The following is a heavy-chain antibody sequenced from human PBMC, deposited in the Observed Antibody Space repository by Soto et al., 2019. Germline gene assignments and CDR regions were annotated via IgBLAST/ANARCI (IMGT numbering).Heavy chain of an antibody. J-gene: IGHJ6*02. Sequence: ASVKNSCKASGYTCTSYAMHWVRQATGKRRAWLGRINAGNGNTKYSQKFQGRGTTTRNTPISAAYRERSRLRSEAGAVNDCSNGATYYDILTGYYYGYYYGMDVWGQGTTVTVSS. CDR1: GYTCTSYA. V-gene: IGHV1-3*01. CDR3: SNGATYYDILTGYYYGYYYGMDV. D-gene: IGHD3-9*01. CDR2: INAGNGNT.